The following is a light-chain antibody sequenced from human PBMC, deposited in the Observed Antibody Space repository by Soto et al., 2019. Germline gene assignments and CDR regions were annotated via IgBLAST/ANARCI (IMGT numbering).Light chain of an antibody. J-gene: IGLJ2*01. Sequence: QSALTQPPSASGSPGQSVTIYCIGTSSDVGGYNYVSWYQQHPGKAPKLMIYEVSKRPSGVPDRFSGSKSGNTASLTVSGLRAEDEADYYCSSYAASNNLGVFGGGTKLTVL. CDR3: SSYAASNNLGV. CDR1: SSDVGGYNY. V-gene: IGLV2-8*01. CDR2: EVS.